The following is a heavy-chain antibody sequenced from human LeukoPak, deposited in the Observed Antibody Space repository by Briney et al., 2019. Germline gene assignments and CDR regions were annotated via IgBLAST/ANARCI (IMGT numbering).Heavy chain of an antibody. V-gene: IGHV1-46*01. CDR1: GYTFTGYY. J-gene: IGHJ4*02. Sequence: TSVKVSCKASGYTFTGYYMHWVRQAPGQGLEWMGIINPSGGSTSYAQKFQGRVTMTRDMSTSTVYMELSSLRSEDTAVYYCARGYCSGGSCSPFDYWGQGTLVTVSS. D-gene: IGHD2-15*01. CDR2: INPSGGST. CDR3: ARGYCSGGSCSPFDY.